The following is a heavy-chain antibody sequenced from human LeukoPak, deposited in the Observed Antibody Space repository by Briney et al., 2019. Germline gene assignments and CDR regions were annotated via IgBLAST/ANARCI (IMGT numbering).Heavy chain of an antibody. CDR1: GYTFTGYY. Sequence: ASVKVSCKASGYTFTGYYMHWVRQAPGQGLEWMGWINPNSGGTNYAQKFQGRVTMTRDTSISTAYMELSRLRSDDTAVYYCTTDSSGSYGDAFDIWGQGTMVTVSS. V-gene: IGHV1-2*02. CDR3: TTDSSGSYGDAFDI. D-gene: IGHD3-22*01. CDR2: INPNSGGT. J-gene: IGHJ3*02.